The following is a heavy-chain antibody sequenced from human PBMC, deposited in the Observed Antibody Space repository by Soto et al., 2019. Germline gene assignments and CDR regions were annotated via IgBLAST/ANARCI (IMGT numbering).Heavy chain of an antibody. CDR3: AKGREGFGSDAVDI. CDR1: GFTFSSYA. J-gene: IGHJ3*02. D-gene: IGHD3-10*01. CDR2: ISGSGGNT. Sequence: EVQLLESGGGLVQPGGSLRPSCAASGFTFSSYAMSWVRQAPGKGLEWVSAISGSGGNTYYADSVKGRFTISRDNSENTLDLQMNTRGDEDTVVDYCAKGREGFGSDAVDIWGRGTMVTVSS. V-gene: IGHV3-23*01.